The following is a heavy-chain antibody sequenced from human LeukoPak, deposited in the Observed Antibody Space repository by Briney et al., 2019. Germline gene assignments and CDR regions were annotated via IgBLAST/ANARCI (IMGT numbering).Heavy chain of an antibody. Sequence: GASVKVSCKASGYTFTSYGISWVRQAPGQGLEWMGWISAYSGNTNYAQKLQGRVTMTTDTSTSTAYMEVRSLRSDDTAVYYCARDGRGAAAPDDPLDLWGQGTTVTVSS. CDR2: ISAYSGNT. J-gene: IGHJ3*01. CDR3: ARDGRGAAAPDDPLDL. V-gene: IGHV1-18*01. CDR1: GYTFTSYG. D-gene: IGHD6-13*01.